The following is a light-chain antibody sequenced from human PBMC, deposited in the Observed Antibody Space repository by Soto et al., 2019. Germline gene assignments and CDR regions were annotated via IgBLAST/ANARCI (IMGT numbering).Light chain of an antibody. CDR3: QQSYSTLWT. Sequence: DIQMTQSPSSLSASVGDRVTITCRASQRISSFLNWYQQKPGKAPKLLIYAASNLQSGVTSRFSGSGSGTDFTLTISSLQPEDFATYYCQQSYSTLWTFGQGTKVEIK. CDR2: AAS. V-gene: IGKV1-39*01. J-gene: IGKJ1*01. CDR1: QRISSF.